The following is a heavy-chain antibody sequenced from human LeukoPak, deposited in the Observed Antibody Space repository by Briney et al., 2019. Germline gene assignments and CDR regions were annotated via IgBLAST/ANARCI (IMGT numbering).Heavy chain of an antibody. CDR2: IYYSGST. Sequence: SETLSLTCTVSGGSISSGDYYWSWIRQPPGKGLEWIGYIYYSGSTYYNPSLKSRVTISVDTSKNQFSLKLSSVTAADTAVYYCARVSRGGLRYFDWLLWYFDLWGRGTLVTVSS. CDR1: GGSISSGDYY. V-gene: IGHV4-30-4*02. CDR3: ARVSRGGLRYFDWLLWYFDL. J-gene: IGHJ2*01. D-gene: IGHD3-9*01.